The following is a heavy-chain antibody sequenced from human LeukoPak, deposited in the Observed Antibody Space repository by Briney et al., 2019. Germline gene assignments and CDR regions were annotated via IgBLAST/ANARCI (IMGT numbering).Heavy chain of an antibody. Sequence: ASVKVSCKASGGTFSSYAISWVRQAPGQGLEWMGGIIPIFGTANYAQKFQGRVTITADKSTSTAYMELSSLRSEDTAVYYCARYSLTTMPIDPWGQGTLVTVSS. CDR2: IIPIFGTA. D-gene: IGHD4-11*01. CDR3: ARYSLTTMPIDP. J-gene: IGHJ5*02. CDR1: GGTFSSYA. V-gene: IGHV1-69*06.